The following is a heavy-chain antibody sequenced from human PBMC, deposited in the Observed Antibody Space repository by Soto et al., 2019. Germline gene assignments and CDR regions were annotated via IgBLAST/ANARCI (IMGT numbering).Heavy chain of an antibody. Sequence: QVQLQESGPGLVKPSETLSLTCSVSGGSVNNYYWNWIRQPPGKGLEWIGHMYFSGSTNYNPSLKSRVTVSVVTSKNQFSLQLRSVTSADTAVYYCARRTRSLGPFDYWGQGTLLTVSS. V-gene: IGHV4-59*02. CDR1: GGSVNNYY. J-gene: IGHJ4*02. CDR3: ARRTRSLGPFDY. D-gene: IGHD4-17*01. CDR2: MYFSGST.